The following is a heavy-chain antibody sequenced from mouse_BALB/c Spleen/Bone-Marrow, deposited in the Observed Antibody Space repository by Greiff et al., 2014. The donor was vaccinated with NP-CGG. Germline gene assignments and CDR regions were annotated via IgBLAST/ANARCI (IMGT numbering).Heavy chain of an antibody. Sequence: VQLKQSGAELVKPGASVKLSCTTSGFNIKDTYIHWVKLRPEQGLEGIGRIVPANGNTKYAPKFQGKATITADTSSNTAYLQLSSLTSEDTAVYFCASYDYGYYFDYWGQGTTLTVSS. J-gene: IGHJ2*01. D-gene: IGHD2-4*01. CDR1: GFNIKDTY. CDR3: ASYDYGYYFDY. V-gene: IGHV14-3*02. CDR2: IVPANGNT.